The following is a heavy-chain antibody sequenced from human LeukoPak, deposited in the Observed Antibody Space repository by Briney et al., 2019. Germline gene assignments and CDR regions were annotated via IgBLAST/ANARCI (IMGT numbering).Heavy chain of an antibody. D-gene: IGHD4-17*01. CDR2: IEQDGGEK. Sequence: GGSLRLSCAGSGFTFSTYWMSWVRQAPGKGLEWVANIEQDGGEKYYLDSVKGRFTVSRDNAKNSLYLQMNSLRAEDTAVYYCARVGARQILEYWGQGTLVTVSS. CDR3: ARVGARQILEY. J-gene: IGHJ4*02. CDR1: GFTFSTYW. V-gene: IGHV3-7*01.